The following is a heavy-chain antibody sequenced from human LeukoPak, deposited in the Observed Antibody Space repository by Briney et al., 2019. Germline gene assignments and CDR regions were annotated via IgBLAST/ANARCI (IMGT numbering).Heavy chain of an antibody. J-gene: IGHJ4*02. CDR1: GYTFGSNW. Sequence: GESLKISCKGSGYTFGSNWIAWVRQMPGKGLELMAIIFPADSDTRHSPSFQGQVTISVDKSISTAYLQWSSLKASDTAMYYCACSPLYQSFDYWGEGSLVTVSS. D-gene: IGHD2-8*01. CDR3: ACSPLYQSFDY. V-gene: IGHV5-51*01. CDR2: IFPADSDT.